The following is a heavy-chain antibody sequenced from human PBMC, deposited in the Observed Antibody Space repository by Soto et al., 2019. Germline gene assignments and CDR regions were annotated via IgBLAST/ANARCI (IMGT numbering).Heavy chain of an antibody. CDR2: ISYDGSNK. J-gene: IGHJ4*02. CDR1: GFTFSSYG. D-gene: IGHD4-17*01. Sequence: GGSLRLSCAASGFTFSSYGMHWVRQAPGKGLEWVAVISYDGSNKYYADSVKGRFTISRDNSKNTLYLQMNSLRAEDTAVYYCATQSLTTDYYFDYWGQGTLVTVSS. V-gene: IGHV3-30*03. CDR3: ATQSLTTDYYFDY.